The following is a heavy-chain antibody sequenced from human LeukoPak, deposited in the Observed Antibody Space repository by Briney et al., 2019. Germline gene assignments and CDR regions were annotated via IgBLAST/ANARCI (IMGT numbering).Heavy chain of an antibody. Sequence: GGSLQISCKGSGSIFTSYWIVWVRPVPGNGLAWMGIIYPGDSDTRYSPSFQGQVTISADKSISTAYLQWSSLKAPHTAMYYCARRSGSPTPSDYWGQGTLVTVSS. CDR3: ARRSGSPTPSDY. CDR2: IYPGDSDT. CDR1: GSIFTSYW. V-gene: IGHV5-51*01. D-gene: IGHD3-10*01. J-gene: IGHJ4*02.